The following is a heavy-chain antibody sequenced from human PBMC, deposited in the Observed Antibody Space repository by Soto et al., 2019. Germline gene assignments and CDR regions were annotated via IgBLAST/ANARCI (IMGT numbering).Heavy chain of an antibody. Sequence: LRLSCAASGFTFSSYATSWVRQAPGKGLEWVSAISGSGGSTYYADSVKGRFTISRDNSKNTLYLQMNSLRAEDTAVYYCAKDPQYYDFWSGPGAFDIWGQGTMVTVSS. J-gene: IGHJ3*02. CDR1: GFTFSSYA. CDR2: ISGSGGST. V-gene: IGHV3-23*01. D-gene: IGHD3-3*01. CDR3: AKDPQYYDFWSGPGAFDI.